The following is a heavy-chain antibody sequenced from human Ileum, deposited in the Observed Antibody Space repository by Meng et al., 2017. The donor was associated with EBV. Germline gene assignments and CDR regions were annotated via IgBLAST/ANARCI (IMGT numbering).Heavy chain of an antibody. Sequence: QVKLQESGPGLVKPSGTLSLACAVSGDSISSNNWWSWVRQSPGKGLEWIAEIHHSGTTTYNPSLKSRVTISVDKSENHFSLKLTSVTAADTAVYYCARGSDYVWGIWGQGTLVTVSS. CDR1: GDSISSNNW. V-gene: IGHV4-4*02. J-gene: IGHJ4*02. D-gene: IGHD3-16*01. CDR3: ARGSDYVWGI. CDR2: IHHSGTT.